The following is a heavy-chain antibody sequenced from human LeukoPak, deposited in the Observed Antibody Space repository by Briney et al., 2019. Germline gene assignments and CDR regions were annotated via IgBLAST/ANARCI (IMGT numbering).Heavy chain of an antibody. D-gene: IGHD3-22*01. Sequence: KPGGSLRLSCAASGFTFSSYSMNWVRQAPGKGLEWVSSISSSSSYIYYADSVKGRFTISRDNAKNSLYLQMNSLRAEDTAVYYCARDSYYYDSSGYSANWFDPWGQGTLVTVSS. CDR2: ISSSSSYI. J-gene: IGHJ5*02. CDR3: ARDSYYYDSSGYSANWFDP. V-gene: IGHV3-21*01. CDR1: GFTFSSYS.